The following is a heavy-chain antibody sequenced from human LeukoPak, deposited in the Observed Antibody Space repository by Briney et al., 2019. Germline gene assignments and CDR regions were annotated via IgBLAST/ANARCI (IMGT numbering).Heavy chain of an antibody. CDR3: ARGYDSSGYYSHFDY. V-gene: IGHV4-39*07. D-gene: IGHD3-22*01. CDR2: IYYSGST. CDR1: GGSISSSSYY. J-gene: IGHJ4*02. Sequence: SETLSLTCTVSGGSISSSSYYWGWIRQPPGKGLEWIGSIYYSGSTYYNPSLKSRVTISVDTSKNQFSLKLSSVTAADTAVYYCARGYDSSGYYSHFDYWGQGTLVTVSS.